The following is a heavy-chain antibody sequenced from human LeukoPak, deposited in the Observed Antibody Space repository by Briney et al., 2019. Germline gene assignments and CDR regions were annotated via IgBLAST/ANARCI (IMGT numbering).Heavy chain of an antibody. J-gene: IGHJ4*02. CDR1: GFTFDSYG. V-gene: IGHV3-23*01. Sequence: GGSLRLSCAASGFTFDSYGMTWVRQAPGKGLEWVSAISGSVGSTYYAVSVKGRFTISRDNSKNTLYLQMNSLRAEDTAVYYCAKDGVGSGSSHHFDYWGQGTLVTVSS. CDR3: AKDGVGSGSSHHFDY. CDR2: ISGSVGST. D-gene: IGHD3-10*01.